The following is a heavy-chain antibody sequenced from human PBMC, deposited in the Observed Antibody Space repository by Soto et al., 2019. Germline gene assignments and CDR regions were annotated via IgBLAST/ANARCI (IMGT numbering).Heavy chain of an antibody. CDR3: ARGDKLGDPRGGYYFDY. J-gene: IGHJ4*02. V-gene: IGHV4-34*01. CDR2: INHSGST. D-gene: IGHD3-16*01. CDR1: GGSFSGYY. Sequence: SETLSLTCAVYGGSFSGYYWSWIRQPPGKGLEWIGEINHSGSTNYNPSLKSRVTISVDTSKNQFSLKLSSVTAADTAVYYCARGDKLGDPRGGYYFDYWGQGTLVTVSS.